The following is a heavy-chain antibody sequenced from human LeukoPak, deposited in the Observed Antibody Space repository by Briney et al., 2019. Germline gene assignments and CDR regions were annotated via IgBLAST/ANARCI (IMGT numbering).Heavy chain of an antibody. D-gene: IGHD6-19*01. J-gene: IGHJ4*02. CDR3: TSPPSIAVADPFDS. V-gene: IGHV3-74*01. CDR1: GFTFSSYA. CDR2: INSDGSSI. Sequence: GGSLRLSCAASGFTFSSYAMSWVRQAPGKGLEWVSAINSDGSSINYADSVQGRFTISRDNAKNMLYLQMDSLRAEDTSVYYCTSPPSIAVADPFDSWGQGTLVTVSS.